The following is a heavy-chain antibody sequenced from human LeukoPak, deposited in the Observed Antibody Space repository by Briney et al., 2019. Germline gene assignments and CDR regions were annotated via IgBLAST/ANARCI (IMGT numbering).Heavy chain of an antibody. J-gene: IGHJ4*02. Sequence: GGSLRLSCAASGFTFSNYGMSWVRQAPGKGLEWVGRIKSKPDGGTIDYAAPVKGRFTISRDDSKNTLYLQMKSLKTEDTAVYYCTTDYPNSGYETFDYWGQGTLVTVSS. CDR3: TTDYPNSGYETFDY. V-gene: IGHV3-15*01. CDR2: IKSKPDGGTI. D-gene: IGHD5-12*01. CDR1: GFTFSNYG.